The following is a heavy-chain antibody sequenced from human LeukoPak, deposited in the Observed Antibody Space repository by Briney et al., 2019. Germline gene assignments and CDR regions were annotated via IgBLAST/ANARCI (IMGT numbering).Heavy chain of an antibody. CDR2: TRNKANSYTT. V-gene: IGHV3-72*01. CDR3: ARVNRGSYHFDY. D-gene: IGHD1-26*01. Sequence: GGSLRLSCAASGFTFSDHYMDWVRQAPGKGLEWVGRTRNKANSYTTEYAASVKGRFTISRDDSKNSLYLQMNSLKTEDTAVYSCARVNRGSYHFDYWGQGTLVSVSS. CDR1: GFTFSDHY. J-gene: IGHJ4*02.